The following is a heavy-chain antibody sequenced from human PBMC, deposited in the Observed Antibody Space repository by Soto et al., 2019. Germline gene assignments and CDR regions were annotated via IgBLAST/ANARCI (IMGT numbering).Heavy chain of an antibody. D-gene: IGHD6-19*01. J-gene: IGHJ4*02. CDR1: GFTFSSYG. CDR2: ISYDGSNK. V-gene: IGHV3-30*03. Sequence: PGGSLRLSCAASGFTFSSYGMHWVRQAPGKGLEWVAVISYDGSNKYYADSVKGRFTISRDNSKNTLYLQMNSLRSEDTAVYYCATSIAVAGTVRYWGQGTLVTVSS. CDR3: ATSIAVAGTVRY.